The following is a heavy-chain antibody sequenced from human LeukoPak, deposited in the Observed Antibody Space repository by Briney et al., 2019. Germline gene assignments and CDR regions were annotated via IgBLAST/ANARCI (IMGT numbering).Heavy chain of an antibody. V-gene: IGHV4-39*01. Sequence: SETLSLTCTVSGGSIRSSYYYWGWIRQPPGKGLEWIGSIYDSGSTYYNPSLKSRVTISVDTSKNQFSLKLNSVTAADTAVYYCAKLPGRAADYWGQGTLVTVSS. CDR3: AKLPGRAADY. CDR1: GGSIRSSYYY. CDR2: IYDSGST. J-gene: IGHJ4*02.